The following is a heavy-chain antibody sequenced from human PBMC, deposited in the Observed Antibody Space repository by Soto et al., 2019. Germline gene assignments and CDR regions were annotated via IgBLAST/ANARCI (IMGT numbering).Heavy chain of an antibody. CDR3: ARLGWIAGRKGGGYYGMDV. J-gene: IGHJ6*02. V-gene: IGHV5-10-1*01. CDR1: GHSFTDYW. CDR2: IDPSDSYT. Sequence: EVQLVQSGAEVKKPGESLRISCKASGHSFTDYWISWVRQMPGKGLEWMARIDPSDSYTNYSPSFQGHVTISADKSLNPPFLQWRSLKASGIAMYYWARLGWIAGRKGGGYYGMDVWGQGTTVTVSS. D-gene: IGHD3-10*01.